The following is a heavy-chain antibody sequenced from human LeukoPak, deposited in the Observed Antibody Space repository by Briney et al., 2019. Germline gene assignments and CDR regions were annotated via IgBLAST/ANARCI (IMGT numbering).Heavy chain of an antibody. J-gene: IGHJ6*03. CDR2: IRYDGSNK. Sequence: GGSLRLSCAASGLTFSSYGMHWVRQAPGKGLEWVAFIRYDGSNKYYADSVKGRFTISRDNSKNTLYLQMNSLRAEDTAVYYCAKYDSSGYYYYYYYMDVWGKGTTVTISS. V-gene: IGHV3-30*02. D-gene: IGHD3-22*01. CDR1: GLTFSSYG. CDR3: AKYDSSGYYYYYYYMDV.